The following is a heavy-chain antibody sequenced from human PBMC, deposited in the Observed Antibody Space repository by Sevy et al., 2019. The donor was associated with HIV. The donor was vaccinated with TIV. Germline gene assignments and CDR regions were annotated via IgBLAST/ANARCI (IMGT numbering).Heavy chain of an antibody. CDR2: IYYRGST. J-gene: IGHJ4*02. Sequence: SETLSLTCTVSGGSISSGGYYWSWIRQHPGKGLEWIGYIYYRGSTYYNPSLKSRVTISVDTSKNQVSLKRTSVTAADTAVYYCARAAIEAAGSNFDYWGQGTLVTVSS. V-gene: IGHV4-31*03. CDR1: GGSISSGGYY. D-gene: IGHD6-13*01. CDR3: ARAAIEAAGSNFDY.